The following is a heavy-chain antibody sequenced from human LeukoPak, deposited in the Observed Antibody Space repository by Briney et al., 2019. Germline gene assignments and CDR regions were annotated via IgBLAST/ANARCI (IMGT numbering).Heavy chain of an antibody. D-gene: IGHD3-22*01. CDR2: ISWNSGSI. V-gene: IGHV3-9*01. CDR3: ARGPDYYDSSGSTPFDY. Sequence: PGGSLRLSRAASGFTFDDYAMHWVRQAPGKGLEWVSGISWNSGSIGYADSVKGRFTISRDNAKNSLYLQMNSLRAEDTAVYYCARGPDYYDSSGSTPFDYWGQGTLVTVSS. J-gene: IGHJ4*02. CDR1: GFTFDDYA.